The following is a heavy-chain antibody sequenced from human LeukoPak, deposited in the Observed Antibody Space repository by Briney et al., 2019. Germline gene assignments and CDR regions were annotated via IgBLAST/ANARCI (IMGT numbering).Heavy chain of an antibody. CDR2: IYSGGST. J-gene: IGHJ3*02. D-gene: IGHD3-16*01. V-gene: IGHV3-53*01. CDR1: GFTVSSNY. CDR3: ARGLRSDAFDI. Sequence: GGSPRLSCAASGFTVSSNYMSWVRQAPGKGLEWVSVIYSGGSTYYADSVKGRFTISRDNSKNTLYLQMNSLRAEDTAVYYCARGLRSDAFDIWGQGTMVTVSS.